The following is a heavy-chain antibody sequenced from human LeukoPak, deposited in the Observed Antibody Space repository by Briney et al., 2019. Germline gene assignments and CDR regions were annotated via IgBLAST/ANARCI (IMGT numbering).Heavy chain of an antibody. CDR1: GFTFSSYG. J-gene: IGHJ3*02. V-gene: IGHV3-30*02. D-gene: IGHD2-2*01. CDR2: IRYDGSNK. CDR3: AKDVQDIVVVPAAIPYDAFDI. Sequence: PGGSLRLSCAASGFTFSSYGMHWVRQAPGKGLEWVAFIRYDGSNKYYADSVKGRFTISRDNSKNTLYLQMNSLRAEDTAVYYCAKDVQDIVVVPAAIPYDAFDIWGQGTMVTVSS.